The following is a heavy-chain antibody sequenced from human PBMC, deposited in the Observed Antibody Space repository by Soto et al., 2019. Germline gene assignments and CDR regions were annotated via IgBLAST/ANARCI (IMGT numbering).Heavy chain of an antibody. V-gene: IGHV1-8*01. CDR1: GYTFTSYD. J-gene: IGHJ6*03. CDR3: CKYQLPDYYMDV. D-gene: IGHD2-2*01. Sequence: ASVKVSCKASGYTFTSYDINWVRQATGQGLEWMGWMNPNSGNTGYAQKFQGRVTMTRNTSISTAYMELSSLRSEDTAVYYCCKYQLPDYYMDVWGKGTTVTVSS. CDR2: MNPNSGNT.